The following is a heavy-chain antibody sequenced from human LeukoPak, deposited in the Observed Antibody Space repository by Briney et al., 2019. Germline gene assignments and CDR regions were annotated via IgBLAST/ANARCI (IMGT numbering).Heavy chain of an antibody. J-gene: IGHJ6*02. Sequence: GGSLRLSCAASGFTFSSYAMSWVRQAPGKGLEWVSAISGSGGSTYYADSVKGRFTISRDNSKNTLYLQMNSLRAEDTAVYYCAKHLYCGSTSCRHYGMDVWGQGTTVTVSS. D-gene: IGHD2-2*01. CDR2: ISGSGGST. CDR1: GFTFSSYA. CDR3: AKHLYCGSTSCRHYGMDV. V-gene: IGHV3-23*01.